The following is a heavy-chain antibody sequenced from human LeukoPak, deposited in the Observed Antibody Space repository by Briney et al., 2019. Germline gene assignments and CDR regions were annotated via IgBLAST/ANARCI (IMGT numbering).Heavy chain of an antibody. D-gene: IGHD5-12*01. Sequence: PSETLSLTCTVSGYSISSGYYWGWIRQPPGKGLEWIGSIHHSGSTYYNPSLRSRVTISVDTSKNQFSLRLNSVTAADTAVYYCARDPYSDYDRGAFDIWGQGTMVTVSS. J-gene: IGHJ3*02. CDR3: ARDPYSDYDRGAFDI. V-gene: IGHV4-38-2*02. CDR2: IHHSGST. CDR1: GYSISSGYY.